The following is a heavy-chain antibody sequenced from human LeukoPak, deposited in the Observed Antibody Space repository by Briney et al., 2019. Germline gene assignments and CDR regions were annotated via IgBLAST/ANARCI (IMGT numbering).Heavy chain of an antibody. CDR1: GGSVSGYY. CDR3: ARLTGGDPWQQRGWFDP. J-gene: IGHJ5*02. D-gene: IGHD2-21*02. V-gene: IGHV4-59*08. Sequence: SETLSLTCSVSGGSVSGYYWIWIRQPPGNGLEWVAYIHSGGGTNYNPSLESRVTISVDTSKNQFSLKLSSVTAADAAVYYCARLTGGDPWQQRGWFDPWGQGTLVTVSS. CDR2: IHSGGGT.